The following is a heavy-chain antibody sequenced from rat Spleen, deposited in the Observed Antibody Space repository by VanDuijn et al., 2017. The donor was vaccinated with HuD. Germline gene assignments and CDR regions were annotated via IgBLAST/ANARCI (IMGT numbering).Heavy chain of an antibody. V-gene: IGHV5-25*01. J-gene: IGHJ3*01. CDR1: GFTFSDYY. D-gene: IGHD4-3*01. Sequence: EVQLVESDGGLVQPGRSLKLSCAASGFTFSDYYMAWVRQAPTKGLEWVASISTGGGNTYYPDFVKGRFTISRDNVNSTLSLHMDSLWSEDTAPSYCPRPGGNWFAYWGQGTLVTVSS. CDR3: PRPGGNWFAY. CDR2: ISTGGGNT.